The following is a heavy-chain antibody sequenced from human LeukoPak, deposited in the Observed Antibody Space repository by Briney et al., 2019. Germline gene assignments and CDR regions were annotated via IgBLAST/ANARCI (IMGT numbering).Heavy chain of an antibody. CDR3: ARAGPETTVTTLYFDY. J-gene: IGHJ4*02. D-gene: IGHD4-17*01. CDR2: IYSGGST. V-gene: IGHV3-53*01. Sequence: GGSLRLSCAASGFTVSSNYMSWVRQAPGKGLEWVSVIYSGGSTYYADSVKSRFTISRDNFKNTLYLQLNSLRAEDTAVYYCARAGPETTVTTLYFDYWGQGTLVTVSS. CDR1: GFTVSSNY.